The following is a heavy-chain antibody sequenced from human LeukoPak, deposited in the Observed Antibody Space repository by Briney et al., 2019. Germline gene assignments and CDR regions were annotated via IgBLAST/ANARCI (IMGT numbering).Heavy chain of an antibody. J-gene: IGHJ4*02. V-gene: IGHV3-33*08. Sequence: GSLRLSCAASGLTFRLYGMHWVRQAPGKGLEWVALIWFDGNNKYYADSVKGRFTISRDISKNTLYLQMNSLRAEDTAVYYCARDVVATIGYFDYWGQGTLVTVSS. CDR1: GLTFRLYG. CDR3: ARDVVATIGYFDY. CDR2: IWFDGNNK. D-gene: IGHD5-12*01.